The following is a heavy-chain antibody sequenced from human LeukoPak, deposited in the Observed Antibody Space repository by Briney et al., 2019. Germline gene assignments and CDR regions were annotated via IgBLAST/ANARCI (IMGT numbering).Heavy chain of an antibody. J-gene: IGHJ4*02. CDR1: GFTFSSYW. D-gene: IGHD6-13*01. CDR3: ARDRDSKDY. V-gene: IGHV3-7*01. CDR2: IKQDGSEK. Sequence: GGSLRLSCAASGFTFSSYWMSWVRQAPGKGLEWVANIKQDGSEKYYVDSVKGRFTISRDNAKSSLYLQMNSLRVEDTAVYYCARDRDSKDYWGQGALSPSPQ.